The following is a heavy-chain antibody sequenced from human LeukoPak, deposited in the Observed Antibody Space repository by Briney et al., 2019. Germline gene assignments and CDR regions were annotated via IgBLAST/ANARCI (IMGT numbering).Heavy chain of an antibody. V-gene: IGHV3-23*01. CDR2: ISGSGGST. CDR3: AKDPTYYYDSSGRSTPFDY. J-gene: IGHJ4*02. Sequence: HFGGSLRLSCAASGFTFSSYAMSWVRQAPGKGLEWVSAISGSGGSTYYADSVKGRFTISRDNSKNTLYLQMNSLRAEDTAVYYCAKDPTYYYDSSGRSTPFDYWGQGTLVTVSS. D-gene: IGHD3-22*01. CDR1: GFTFSSYA.